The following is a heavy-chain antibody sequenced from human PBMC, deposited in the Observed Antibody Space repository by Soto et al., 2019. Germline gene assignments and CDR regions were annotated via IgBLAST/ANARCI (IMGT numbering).Heavy chain of an antibody. D-gene: IGHD3-10*01. J-gene: IGHJ2*01. CDR2: TRNKANSYTT. Sequence: EVQLVESGGGLVQPGGSLRLSCAASGFTFSDHFMDWVRQAPGKGLEWVGRTRNKANSYTTEYAASVKGRFTISRDDLKSSLSLQMNSLTTEDTAVYDCARDRSELAYWYFDLWGRGTLVTVSS. V-gene: IGHV3-72*01. CDR1: GFTFSDHF. CDR3: ARDRSELAYWYFDL.